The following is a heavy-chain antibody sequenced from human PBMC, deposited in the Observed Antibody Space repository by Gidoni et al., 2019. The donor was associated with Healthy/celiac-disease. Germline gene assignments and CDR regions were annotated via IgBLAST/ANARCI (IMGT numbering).Heavy chain of an antibody. J-gene: IGHJ4*02. Sequence: QVQLVESGGGVVQPGRSLRLSCAGSGFTFRSYAMHWVRQAPGKGLEWVAVISYDGSNKYYADSVKGRFTISRDNSKNTLYLQMNSLRAEDTAVYYCASRLYYYDSSGYYKPDYWGQGTLVTVSS. D-gene: IGHD3-22*01. CDR3: ASRLYYYDSSGYYKPDY. V-gene: IGHV3-30-3*01. CDR2: ISYDGSNK. CDR1: GFTFRSYA.